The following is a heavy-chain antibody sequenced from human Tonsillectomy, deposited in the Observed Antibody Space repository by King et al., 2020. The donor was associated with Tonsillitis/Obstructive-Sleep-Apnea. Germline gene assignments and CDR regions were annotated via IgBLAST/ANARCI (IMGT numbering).Heavy chain of an antibody. Sequence: VQLVESGGGLVKPGRSLRLSCTASGFTFGDYAMSWFRQAPGKGLEWVGFIRSKAYGGTTEYAASVKGRFTISRDDSKSIAYLQMNSLKTEDTAVYYCTRGPTGDFWSGYYGPLGSDWFDPWGQGTLVTVSS. D-gene: IGHD3-3*01. CDR2: IRSKAYGGTT. CDR1: GFTFGDYA. J-gene: IGHJ5*02. CDR3: TRGPTGDFWSGYYGPLGSDWFDP. V-gene: IGHV3-49*05.